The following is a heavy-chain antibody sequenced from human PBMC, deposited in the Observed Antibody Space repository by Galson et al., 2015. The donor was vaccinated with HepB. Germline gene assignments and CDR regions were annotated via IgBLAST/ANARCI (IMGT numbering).Heavy chain of an antibody. CDR3: AHILVAGTDDYYYGMDV. V-gene: IGHV1-2*06. CDR1: GYTFTGYH. Sequence: SVKVSCKASGYTFTGYHMHWVRQAPGQGLEWMGQINPNSGDTKYAQKFQGRVTMTRDTSISTAYMELSRLRSDDTAVYYCAHILVAGTDDYYYGMDVWGQGTTVTVSS. D-gene: IGHD6-19*01. CDR2: INPNSGDT. J-gene: IGHJ6*02.